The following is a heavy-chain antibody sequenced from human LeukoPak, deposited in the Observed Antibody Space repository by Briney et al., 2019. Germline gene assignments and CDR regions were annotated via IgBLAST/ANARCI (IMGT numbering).Heavy chain of an antibody. J-gene: IGHJ3*01. CDR2: MNPNSGNT. CDR1: GYTFTSYD. CDR3: ARPGYCSGASCYIDAFDF. Sequence: ASVKVSCKASGYTFTSYDINWVRQATGQGLEWMGWMNPNSGNTGYAQKFQGRVTMTTDTSTSTAYMDLTSLRSDDTAVYYCARPGYCSGASCYIDAFDFWGQGTMVTVSS. V-gene: IGHV1-8*01. D-gene: IGHD2-15*01.